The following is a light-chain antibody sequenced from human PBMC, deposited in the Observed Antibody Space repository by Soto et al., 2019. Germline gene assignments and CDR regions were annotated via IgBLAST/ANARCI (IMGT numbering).Light chain of an antibody. CDR3: QQYGSSRT. CDR2: GAS. V-gene: IGKV3-20*01. J-gene: IGKJ1*01. CDR1: QSVSSNY. Sequence: EVVLTQSPDTLSLSPGEMATLSCSASQSVSSNYLAWYQQKPGQAPRLLIYGASSRATGIPDRFSGSGSGTDFTLTISRLEPEDFAVYYCQQYGSSRTFGQGTRWIS.